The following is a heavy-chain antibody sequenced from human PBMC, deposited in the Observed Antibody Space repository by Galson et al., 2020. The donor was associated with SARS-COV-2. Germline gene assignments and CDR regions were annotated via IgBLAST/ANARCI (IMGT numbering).Heavy chain of an antibody. CDR2: IYSGGRT. CDR3: AKDKTTGSYYCDD. J-gene: IGHJ4*02. CDR1: GFIFSTYA. D-gene: IGHD1-26*01. Sequence: GGSLRLSCAASGFIFSTYAMTWVRQAPGKGLEWVSVIYSGGRTYYADSVKGRFTISRDNSKNTLFLQMNSLRAEDTAVYYCAKDKTTGSYYCDDWGQGTLVTVSS. V-gene: IGHV3-23*03.